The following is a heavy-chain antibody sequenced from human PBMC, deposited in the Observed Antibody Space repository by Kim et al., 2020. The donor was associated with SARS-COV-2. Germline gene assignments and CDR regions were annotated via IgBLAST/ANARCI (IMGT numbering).Heavy chain of an antibody. V-gene: IGHV4-31*03. Sequence: SETLSLTCTVSGGSISSGGYYWRWIRQHPGKGLEWIGYIYYSGSTYYNPSLKSRVTISVDTSKNQFSLKLSSVTAADTAVYYCARDYRVVPAAIRKSWYYGMDVWGQVTTVTFSS. CDR1: GGSISSGGYY. CDR2: IYYSGST. J-gene: IGHJ6*02. CDR3: ARDYRVVPAAIRKSWYYGMDV. D-gene: IGHD2-2*02.